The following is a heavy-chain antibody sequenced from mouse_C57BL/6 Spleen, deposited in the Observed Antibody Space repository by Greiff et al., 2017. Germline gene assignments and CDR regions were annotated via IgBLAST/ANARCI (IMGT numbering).Heavy chain of an antibody. J-gene: IGHJ2*01. Sequence: VQLQQSGAELARPGASVKLSCKASGYTFTSYGISWVKQRTGQGLEWIGEIYPRSGNTYYNEKFKGKATLTPDKSSSTAYMELRSLTSEDSAVYFCAQTAQATLDYGGQGTTLTVSS. CDR1: GYTFTSYG. D-gene: IGHD3-2*02. CDR2: IYPRSGNT. V-gene: IGHV1-81*01. CDR3: AQTAQATLDY.